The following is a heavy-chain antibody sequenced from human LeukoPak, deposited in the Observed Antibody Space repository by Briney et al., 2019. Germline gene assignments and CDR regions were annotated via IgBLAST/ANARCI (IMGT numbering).Heavy chain of an antibody. J-gene: IGHJ4*02. CDR1: GGSISSDSYY. CDR3: ASSMSGYAYFDY. V-gene: IGHV4-39*01. D-gene: IGHD5-12*01. CDR2: VYYSGST. Sequence: SETLSLTCTVSGGSISSDSYYWGWIRQPPGKGLEWIGTVYYSGSTYYNPSLKSRVTMSVDTSKNQFSLKLSSVTAADTAVYYCASSMSGYAYFDYWGQGTLVTVSS.